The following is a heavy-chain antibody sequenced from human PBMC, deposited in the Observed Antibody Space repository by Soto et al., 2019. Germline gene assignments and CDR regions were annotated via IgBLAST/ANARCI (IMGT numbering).Heavy chain of an antibody. V-gene: IGHV1-69*06. CDR3: ASTLVQDYYDSSGYYRPSWYVDL. J-gene: IGHJ2*01. CDR2: IIPIFGTA. D-gene: IGHD3-22*01. CDR1: GGTFSSYA. Sequence: QVQLVQSGAEVKKPGSSVKVSCKASGGTFSSYAISWVRQAPGQGLEWMGGIIPIFGTANYAQKFQGRVTITADKSTSTAYMELSSLRSEDTAVYYCASTLVQDYYDSSGYYRPSWYVDLWGRGTLVTVSS.